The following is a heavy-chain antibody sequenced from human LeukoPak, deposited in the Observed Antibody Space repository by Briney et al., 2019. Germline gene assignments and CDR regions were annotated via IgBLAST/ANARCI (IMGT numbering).Heavy chain of an antibody. CDR2: ISYDGSNK. CDR1: GFTFSSYA. V-gene: IGHV3-30*04. CDR3: AKNGAQWLAEGYNWFDP. D-gene: IGHD6-19*01. Sequence: PGGSLRLSCAASGFTFSSYAMHWVRQAPGKGLEWVAVISYDGSNKHYADSVKGRFTISRDNSKNTLYLQMNSLRAEDTAVYYCAKNGAQWLAEGYNWFDPWGQGTLVTVSS. J-gene: IGHJ5*02.